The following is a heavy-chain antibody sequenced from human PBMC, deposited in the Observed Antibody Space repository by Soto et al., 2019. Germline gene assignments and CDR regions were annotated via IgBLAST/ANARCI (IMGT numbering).Heavy chain of an antibody. CDR3: ARDTGRRGEGPETIFAQAGLDWFDP. J-gene: IGHJ5*02. CDR2: ISSSSSTI. D-gene: IGHD3-3*01. Sequence: GGSLRLSCAASGFTFSSYSMNWVRQAPGKGLEWVSYISSSSSTIYYADSVKGRFTISRDNAKNSLYLQMNSLRAEETAVYYCARDTGRRGEGPETIFAQAGLDWFDPWGQGTLVTVSS. V-gene: IGHV3-48*01. CDR1: GFTFSSYS.